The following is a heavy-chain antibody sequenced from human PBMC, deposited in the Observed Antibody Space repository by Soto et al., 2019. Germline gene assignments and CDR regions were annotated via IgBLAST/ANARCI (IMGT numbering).Heavy chain of an antibody. CDR2: IYHSGST. V-gene: IGHV4-38-2*02. CDR3: ARDGQYYDSSGYYY. J-gene: IGHJ4*02. Sequence: SETLSLTCTVSGYSISSGYYWGWIRQPPGKGLEWIGGIYHSGSTYYNPSLKSRVTISVDTSKNQFSLKLSSVTAADAAVYYCARDGQYYDSSGYYYWGQGTLVTVSS. CDR1: GYSISSGYY. D-gene: IGHD3-22*01.